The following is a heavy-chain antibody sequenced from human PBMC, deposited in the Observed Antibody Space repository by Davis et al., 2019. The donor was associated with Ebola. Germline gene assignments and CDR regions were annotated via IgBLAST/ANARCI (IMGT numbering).Heavy chain of an antibody. V-gene: IGHV3-33*01. CDR1: GFTFSSYG. D-gene: IGHD6-13*01. J-gene: IGHJ6*02. CDR2: IWYDGSNK. CDR3: ARARYSSSWPRCLDV. Sequence: GESLKISCAASGFTFSSYGMHWVRQAPGKGLEWVAVIWYDGSNKYYADSVKGRFTISRDNSKNSLYLQMNSLRDEDTAVYYCARARYSSSWPRCLDVWGQGTTVTVSS.